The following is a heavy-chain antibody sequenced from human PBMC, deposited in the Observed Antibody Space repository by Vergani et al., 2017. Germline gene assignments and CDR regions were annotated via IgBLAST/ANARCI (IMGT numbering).Heavy chain of an antibody. Sequence: EVQLVESGGGLVQPGGSLRLSCAASGFTFSSYWMSWVRQAPGKGLEWVANIKQDGSEKYYVDSVKGRFTISRDNAKNSLYLQMNSLRAEDTAVYYCARELVEMGSYGMDVWGQGTTVTVSS. CDR2: IKQDGSEK. CDR1: GFTFSSYW. CDR3: ARELVEMGSYGMDV. V-gene: IGHV3-7*03. J-gene: IGHJ6*02. D-gene: IGHD6-6*01.